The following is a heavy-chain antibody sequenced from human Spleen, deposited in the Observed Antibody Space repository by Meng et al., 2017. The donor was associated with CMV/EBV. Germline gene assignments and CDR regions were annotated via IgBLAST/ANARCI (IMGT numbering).Heavy chain of an antibody. Sequence: GESLKISCAASGFTFSSYWMHWVRQAPGKGLVWVSRIKSDGSSTSYADSVKGRFTISRDNAKNTLYLQMNSLRAEDTAIYYCARDHPTYYPSGGRVEASWGQGTLVTVSS. D-gene: IGHD3-22*01. CDR1: GFTFSSYW. CDR2: IKSDGSST. V-gene: IGHV3-74*01. J-gene: IGHJ4*02. CDR3: ARDHPTYYPSGGRVEAS.